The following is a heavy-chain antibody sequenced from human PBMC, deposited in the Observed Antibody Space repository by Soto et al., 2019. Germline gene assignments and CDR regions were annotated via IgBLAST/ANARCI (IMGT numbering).Heavy chain of an antibody. V-gene: IGHV4-39*01. CDR1: GGSISSSSYY. Sequence: SETLSLTCTVSGGSISSSSYYWGWIRQPPGKGLEWIGSIYYSGSTYYNPSLKSRVTISVDTSKNQFSLKLSSVTAADTAVYYCARQYFDWLRYYYGMDVWGQGTTVTVSS. D-gene: IGHD3-9*01. CDR3: ARQYFDWLRYYYGMDV. CDR2: IYYSGST. J-gene: IGHJ6*02.